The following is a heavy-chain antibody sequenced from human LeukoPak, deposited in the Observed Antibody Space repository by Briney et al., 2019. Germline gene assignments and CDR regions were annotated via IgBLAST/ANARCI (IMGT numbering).Heavy chain of an antibody. Sequence: PGGSLRLSSAASGFTFSSYLMSWVRQAPGKGLEWVANIKQDESEKYYVDSVKGRFTISRDNAKNSLYLQMNSLRAEDTAVYYCARDKIEGPTKLDYWGQGILVTVSS. CDR2: IKQDESEK. CDR1: GFTFSSYL. J-gene: IGHJ4*02. CDR3: ARDKIEGPTKLDY. D-gene: IGHD1-1*01. V-gene: IGHV3-7*01.